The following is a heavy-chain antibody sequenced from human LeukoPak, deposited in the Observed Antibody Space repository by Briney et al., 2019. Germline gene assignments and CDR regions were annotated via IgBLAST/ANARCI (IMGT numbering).Heavy chain of an antibody. V-gene: IGHV4-34*01. CDR3: ARGASGWYTDY. D-gene: IGHD6-19*01. J-gene: IGHJ4*02. Sequence: SETLSLTCAVYGGSFSGYYWSWIRRPPGKGLEWIGEINHSGSTNYNPSLKSRVTISVDTSKNQFSLKLSSVTAADTAVYYCARGASGWYTDYWGQGTLVTVSS. CDR2: INHSGST. CDR1: GGSFSGYY.